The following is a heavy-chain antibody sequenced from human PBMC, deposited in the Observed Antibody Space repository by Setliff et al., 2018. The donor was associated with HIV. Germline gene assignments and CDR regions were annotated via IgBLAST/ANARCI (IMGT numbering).Heavy chain of an antibody. CDR3: ARDPSVLWSGELFLDAFDI. CDR2: INTYTGNP. V-gene: IGHV7-4-1*02. J-gene: IGHJ3*02. D-gene: IGHD3-10*01. Sequence: ASVKVSCKASGYTFTSYGMNWVRQAPGQGLEWMGWINTYTGNPTYAQDFTGRFVFSLDTSVSTAYLQISSLKAEDIAVYYCARDPSVLWSGELFLDAFDIWGQGTMVTVSS. CDR1: GYTFTSYG.